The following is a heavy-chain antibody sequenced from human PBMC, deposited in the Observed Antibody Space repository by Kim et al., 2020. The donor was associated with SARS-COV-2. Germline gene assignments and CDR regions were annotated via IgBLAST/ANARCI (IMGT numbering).Heavy chain of an antibody. CDR3: AGDCESLGAFDI. V-gene: IGHV4-59*01. Sequence: NYNPSVNSRCTISVDTSKNQFCMKLGSVTAEDTAVYYCAGDCESLGAFDIWGQGTLVTVSS. J-gene: IGHJ3*02.